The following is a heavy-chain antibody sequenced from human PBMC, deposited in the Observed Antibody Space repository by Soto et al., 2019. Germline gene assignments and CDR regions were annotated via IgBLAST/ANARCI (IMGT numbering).Heavy chain of an antibody. CDR1: GGSISSGGYY. J-gene: IGHJ5*02. V-gene: IGHV4-31*11. CDR2: IYYSGST. Sequence: SETLSLTCAVSGGSISSGGYYWSWIRQHPGKGLEWIGYIYYSGSTYYNPSLKSRVTISVDTSKNQFSLKLSSVTAADTAVYYCARTHIVVVPAAISPWFDPWGQGTLVTVSS. CDR3: ARTHIVVVPAAISPWFDP. D-gene: IGHD2-2*02.